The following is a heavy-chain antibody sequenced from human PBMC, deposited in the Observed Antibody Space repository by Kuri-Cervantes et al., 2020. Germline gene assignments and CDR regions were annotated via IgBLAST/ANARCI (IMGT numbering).Heavy chain of an antibody. D-gene: IGHD6-19*01. V-gene: IGHV1-69*05. J-gene: IGHJ4*02. CDR1: GGTFSSYA. CDR2: IIPIFGTA. CDR3: ASRGDWSSGWYL. Sequence: SVKVSCKASGGTFSSYAISWVRQAPGQGLEWMGGIIPIFGTANYAQKFQGRVTMTRDTSISTAYMELSRLRSDDTAVYYCASRGDWSSGWYLWGQGTLVTVSS.